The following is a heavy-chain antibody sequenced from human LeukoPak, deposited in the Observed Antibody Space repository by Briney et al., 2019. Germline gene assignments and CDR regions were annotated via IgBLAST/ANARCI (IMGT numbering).Heavy chain of an antibody. J-gene: IGHJ4*02. Sequence: GGSLRLSCAASGFTFSSYGMHWVRQAPGKGLEWAAVISYDGSNKYYADSVKGRFTISRDNSKNTLYLQMNSLRAEDTAVYYCAKDALTTVTTRFDYWGQGTLVTVSS. CDR3: AKDALTTVTTRFDY. V-gene: IGHV3-30*18. CDR1: GFTFSSYG. CDR2: ISYDGSNK. D-gene: IGHD4-17*01.